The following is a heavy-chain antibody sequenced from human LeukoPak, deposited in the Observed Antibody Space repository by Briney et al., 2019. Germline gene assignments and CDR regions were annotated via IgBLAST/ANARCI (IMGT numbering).Heavy chain of an antibody. J-gene: IGHJ4*02. CDR2: ISYDGSNK. V-gene: IGHV3-30*04. D-gene: IGHD6-19*01. CDR3: ARSGIAVAVPYSFDF. CDR1: GFTFSSYA. Sequence: GRSLRLSCAASGFTFSSYAMHWVRQAPGKGLEWVAVISYDGSNKYYADSVKGRFTISRDNSKNTLYLQMNSLRAEDTAVYYCARSGIAVAVPYSFDFWGQGTLVTVSS.